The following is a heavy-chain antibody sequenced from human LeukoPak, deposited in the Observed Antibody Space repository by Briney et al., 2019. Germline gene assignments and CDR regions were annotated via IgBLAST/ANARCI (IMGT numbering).Heavy chain of an antibody. J-gene: IGHJ4*02. CDR1: GFSFSNDW. CDR3: TTVVEGFGELHNIDY. CDR2: IKSKTDGGTT. V-gene: IGHV3-15*01. Sequence: PGGSLRLSCAASGFSFSNDWMSWVRQAPGKGLEWVGRIKSKTDGGTTDYAAPVKGRFTISRDDSKNTLYLQMNSLKTEDTAVYYCTTVVEGFGELHNIDYWGQGTLVTVSS. D-gene: IGHD3-10*01.